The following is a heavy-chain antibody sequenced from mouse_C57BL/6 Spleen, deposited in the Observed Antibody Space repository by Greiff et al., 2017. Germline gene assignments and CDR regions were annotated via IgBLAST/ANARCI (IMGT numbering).Heavy chain of an antibody. Sequence: QVQLQQSGAELVRPGASVTLSCKASGYTFTDYEMHWVKQTPVHGLEWIGAIDPETGGTAYNQKFKGKAILTADKSSSTAYMERRSLTSEDSAVYDCTTDYYGSKGLADGGKGTLVTVSA. CDR3: TTDYYGSKGLAD. CDR1: GYTFTDYE. V-gene: IGHV1-15*01. J-gene: IGHJ3*01. D-gene: IGHD1-1*01. CDR2: IDPETGGT.